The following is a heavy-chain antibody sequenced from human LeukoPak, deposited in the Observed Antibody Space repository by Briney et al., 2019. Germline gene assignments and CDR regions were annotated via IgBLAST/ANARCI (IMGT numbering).Heavy chain of an antibody. D-gene: IGHD6-19*01. CDR1: GFIFNNYA. J-gene: IGHJ4*02. V-gene: IGHV3-9*01. CDR2: ISWNSGSI. Sequence: GGSLRLSCAGSGFIFNNYAMHWVRQPPGKGLEWVSVISWNSGSIDYADSVKGRFTISRDNAKNSLYLQMNSLRVEDTAFYYCAKDNRRHYTSGPNPDSLHWGQGALVTVSS. CDR3: AKDNRRHYTSGPNPDSLH.